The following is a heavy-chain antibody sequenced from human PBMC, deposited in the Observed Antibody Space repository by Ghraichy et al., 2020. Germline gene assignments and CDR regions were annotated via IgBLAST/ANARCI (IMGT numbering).Heavy chain of an antibody. Sequence: SETLSLTCTVSGGSISSYYWSWIRQPPGKGLEWIGYIYTSGSTNYNPSLKSRVTISVDTSKNQFSLKLSSVTAADTAVYYCARTSVERKIHYFDYWGQGTLVTVSS. J-gene: IGHJ4*02. V-gene: IGHV4-4*09. D-gene: IGHD1-26*01. CDR2: IYTSGST. CDR1: GGSISSYY. CDR3: ARTSVERKIHYFDY.